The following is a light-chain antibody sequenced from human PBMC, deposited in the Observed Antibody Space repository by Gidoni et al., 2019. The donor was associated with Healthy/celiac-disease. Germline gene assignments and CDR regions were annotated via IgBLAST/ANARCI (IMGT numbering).Light chain of an antibody. CDR2: YAS. V-gene: IGKV1-5*01. J-gene: IGKJ4*01. Sequence: GDRVTITCRASQSISSLLAWYQQKPGKAPKLLIYYASSLESGVPSRFSGSGSGTEFTLTISSLQPDDFATYYCQQYNSYLLTFXGXTKVEIK. CDR3: QQYNSYLLT. CDR1: QSISSL.